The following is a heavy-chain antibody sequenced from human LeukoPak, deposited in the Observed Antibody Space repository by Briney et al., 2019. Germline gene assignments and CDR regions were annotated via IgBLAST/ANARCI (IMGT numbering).Heavy chain of an antibody. CDR1: GYTFTSYD. J-gene: IGHJ6*02. D-gene: IGHD2-15*01. CDR3: ARGPGVVAATGDLYYYGMDV. Sequence: ASVKVSCKASGYTFTSYDINWVRQATGQGREWMGWMNPNSGNTGYAQKFQGRVTMTRNTSISTAYMELSSLRSEDTAVYYCARGPGVVAATGDLYYYGMDVWGQGTTVTVSS. CDR2: MNPNSGNT. V-gene: IGHV1-8*01.